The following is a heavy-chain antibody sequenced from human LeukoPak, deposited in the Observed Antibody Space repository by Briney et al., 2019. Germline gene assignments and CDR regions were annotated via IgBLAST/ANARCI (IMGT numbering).Heavy chain of an antibody. Sequence: SETLSLTCTVSGGSISSGGYDWSWMRQHPGKGLEWSGYIYYSGSTYYNPSLKSRVTISVDTSKNQFSLKLSSVTAADTAVYYCARGSPYSSGWYDYWGQGTLVTVSS. J-gene: IGHJ4*02. CDR1: GGSISSGGYD. CDR3: ARGSPYSSGWYDY. CDR2: IYYSGST. D-gene: IGHD6-19*01. V-gene: IGHV4-31*03.